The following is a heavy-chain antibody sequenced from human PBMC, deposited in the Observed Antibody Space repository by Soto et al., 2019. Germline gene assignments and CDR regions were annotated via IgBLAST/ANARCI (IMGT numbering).Heavy chain of an antibody. V-gene: IGHV1-69*06. CDR2: IIPIFGTA. CDR1: GGTFSSYA. J-gene: IGHJ5*02. Sequence: SVKVSCKASGGTFSSYAISWVRQAPGQGLEWMGGIIPIFGTANYAQKFQGRVTITADKSTSTAYMELSSLRSEDTAVYYCARTLGLELPWFDLWGQGTLVTVSS. CDR3: ARTLGLELPWFDL. D-gene: IGHD1-7*01.